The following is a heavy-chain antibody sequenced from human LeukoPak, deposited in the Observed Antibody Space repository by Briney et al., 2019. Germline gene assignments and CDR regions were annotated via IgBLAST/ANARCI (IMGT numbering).Heavy chain of an antibody. V-gene: IGHV3-30-3*01. D-gene: IGHD5-24*01. CDR1: GFSFSSYA. J-gene: IGHJ6*02. CDR2: ISFDGSNR. Sequence: GGSLRLSCAASGFSFSSYAMHWVRQAPGKGLEWVAVISFDGSNRYYVDSGKGRFTISRDNFKNTLSLQMNSLRDEDTAVYYCARDDLQMSYYYYGMDVWGQGTTVTVSS. CDR3: ARDDLQMSYYYYGMDV.